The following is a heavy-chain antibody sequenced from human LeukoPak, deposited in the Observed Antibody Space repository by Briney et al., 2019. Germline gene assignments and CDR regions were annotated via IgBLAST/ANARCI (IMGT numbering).Heavy chain of an antibody. J-gene: IGHJ4*02. CDR3: ARGVDDYVWGSYRAPHFDY. Sequence: SVKVSCKASGGTFSSYAISWVRQAPGQGLEWMGGIIPIFGTANYAQKFQGRVTITAGESTSTAYMELSSLRSEDTAVYYCARGVDDYVWGSYRAPHFDYWGQGTLVTVSS. CDR1: GGTFSSYA. V-gene: IGHV1-69*13. CDR2: IIPIFGTA. D-gene: IGHD3-16*02.